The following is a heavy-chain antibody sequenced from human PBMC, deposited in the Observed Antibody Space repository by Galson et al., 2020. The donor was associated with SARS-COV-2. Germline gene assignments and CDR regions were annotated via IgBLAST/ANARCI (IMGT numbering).Heavy chain of an antibody. CDR1: GFTFSSYA. J-gene: IGHJ5*02. D-gene: IGHD6-19*01. CDR3: ARDLGGQWLP. CDR2: ISYDGSNK. V-gene: IGHV3-30*04. Sequence: GGSLRLSCAGSGFTFSSYAMHWVRQAPGKGLEWVAVISYDGSNKYYADSVKGRFTISRDNSKNTLYLQMNSLRAEDTAVDYCARDLGGQWLPWGQGTLVTVSS.